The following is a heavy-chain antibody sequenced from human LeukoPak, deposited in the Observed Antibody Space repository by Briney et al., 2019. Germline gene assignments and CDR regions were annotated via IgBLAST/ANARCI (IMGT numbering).Heavy chain of an antibody. D-gene: IGHD6-13*01. V-gene: IGHV3-9*01. CDR3: AKDTGSSWYEFDY. CDR1: GFTFDDYA. J-gene: IGHJ4*02. Sequence: PGRSLRLSCAASGFTFDDYAMHWVRQAPGKGLEWVSGISWNSGSIGYADSVKGRFTISRDNAKNSLYLQMNSLRAEDTALYYCAKDTGSSWYEFDYWGQGTLVTVSS. CDR2: ISWNSGSI.